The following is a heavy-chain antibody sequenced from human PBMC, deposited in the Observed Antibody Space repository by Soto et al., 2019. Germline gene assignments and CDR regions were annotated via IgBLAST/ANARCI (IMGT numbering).Heavy chain of an antibody. CDR2: FSHTGGT. Sequence: QVQLQESGPGLVKPSQTLSLTCTVSGASINSGGYSWTWIRQPPGEGLEWIGYFSHTGGTYYNPSLMSRVIISIDGSKNHLSLKLKSVTAADTAVYYCARLNGDPDSWGQGTLVTVSS. D-gene: IGHD7-27*01. J-gene: IGHJ4*02. CDR1: GASINSGGYS. V-gene: IGHV4-30-2*01. CDR3: ARLNGDPDS.